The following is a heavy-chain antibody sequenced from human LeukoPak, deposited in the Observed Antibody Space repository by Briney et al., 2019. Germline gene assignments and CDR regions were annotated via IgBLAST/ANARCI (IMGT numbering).Heavy chain of an antibody. D-gene: IGHD3-22*01. J-gene: IGHJ2*01. V-gene: IGHV1-8*01. CDR1: GYTFTSYD. Sequence: ASVKVSCKASGYTFTSYDINWVRQATGQGLEWMGWMNPNSGNTGYAQKFQGRVTMTEDTSTDTAYMELSSLRSEDTAVYYCATGKSGYYHRYWYFDLWGRGTLVTVSS. CDR3: ATGKSGYYHRYWYFDL. CDR2: MNPNSGNT.